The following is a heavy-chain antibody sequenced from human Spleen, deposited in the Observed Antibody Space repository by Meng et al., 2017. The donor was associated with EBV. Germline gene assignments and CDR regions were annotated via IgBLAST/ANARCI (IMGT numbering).Heavy chain of an antibody. CDR3: ATLIQINYYYYGMDV. Sequence: QGPWVRSGVEGKKPGSSVKVSCKASGGTFSSYAINWVRQAPGQRLEWMGGIIPMFNTTKDAQRFQGRVTITADESTSTAYMELSSLRSEDTAVYYCATLIQINYYYYGMDVWGQGTTVTVSS. D-gene: IGHD3-16*01. V-gene: IGHV1-69*01. CDR1: GGTFSSYA. J-gene: IGHJ6*02. CDR2: IIPMFNTT.